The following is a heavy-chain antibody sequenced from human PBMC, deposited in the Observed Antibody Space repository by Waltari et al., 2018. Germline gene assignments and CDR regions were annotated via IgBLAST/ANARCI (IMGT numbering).Heavy chain of an antibody. CDR2: IIPICGTA. V-gene: IGHV1-69*08. Sequence: QVQLVQSGAEVKKPGSSVKVSCKASGGTFSSYAISWVRQAPGQGLEWMGRIIPICGTANYAQEFQGRVTMTADKSTSTAYMELSSLRSEDTAVYYCARDQWLADLYNWFDPWGQGTLVTVSS. CDR1: GGTFSSYA. D-gene: IGHD6-19*01. J-gene: IGHJ5*02. CDR3: ARDQWLADLYNWFDP.